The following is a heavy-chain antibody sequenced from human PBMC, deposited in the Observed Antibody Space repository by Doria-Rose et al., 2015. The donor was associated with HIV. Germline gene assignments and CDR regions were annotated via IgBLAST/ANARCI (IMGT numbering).Heavy chain of an antibody. CDR2: ISSNDER. CDR3: ARIKSSRWYHKYYFDF. J-gene: IGHJ4*02. CDR1: GVSLSSPGMG. D-gene: IGHD6-13*01. Sequence: QDSGPVLVKPTETLTLTCTVSGVSLSSPGMGVSWIRQPPGKALEWLANISSNDERAYKASLKSRLTISRVTSKSQVVLTMTDMDPVDTATYYCARIKSSRWYHKYYFDFWGQGTLVIVSA. V-gene: IGHV2-26*01.